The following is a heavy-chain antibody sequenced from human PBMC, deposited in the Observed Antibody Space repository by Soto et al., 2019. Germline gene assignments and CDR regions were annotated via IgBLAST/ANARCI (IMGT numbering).Heavy chain of an antibody. CDR2: IYNRGST. CDR1: GGSINNNGYF. D-gene: IGHD1-26*01. Sequence: QVQLQESGPGVVEPSQTLSLTCTVSGGSINNNGYFWSWIRQPPGSGLEWIGHIYNRGSTYSNPSLMRRLTISVATSKNQFSLKLSSVTAADTAVYYCARGPSGDKVDYWGQGTLVTVSS. CDR3: ARGPSGDKVDY. V-gene: IGHV4-30-4*01. J-gene: IGHJ4*02.